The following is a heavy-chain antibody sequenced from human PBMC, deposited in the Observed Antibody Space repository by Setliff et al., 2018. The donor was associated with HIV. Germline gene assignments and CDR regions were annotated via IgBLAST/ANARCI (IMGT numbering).Heavy chain of an antibody. CDR1: GGSISSSNW. Sequence: SETLSLTCAVSGGSISSSNWWSWVRQPPGKGLEWIGYVYSTGSTNSKSSLKSRVTISVDTSKNQFSLKLSSVTAADTAVYYCARCSVGWSREENPRPDGAFHIWGQGTMVTVSS. CDR2: VYSTGST. V-gene: IGHV4-4*02. CDR3: ARCSVGWSREENPRPDGAFHI. J-gene: IGHJ3*02. D-gene: IGHD3-3*01.